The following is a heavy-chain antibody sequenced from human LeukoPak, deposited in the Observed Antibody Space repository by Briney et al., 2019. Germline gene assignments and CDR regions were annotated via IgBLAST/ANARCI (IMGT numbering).Heavy chain of an antibody. J-gene: IGHJ4*02. CDR2: INHSGST. D-gene: IGHD2-15*01. V-gene: IGHV4-34*01. Sequence: PSETLSLTCAVYGGSFSGYYWSWIRQSPGKGLEWIGEINHSGSTNYNPSLKSRVTISVDTSKNQFSLKLSSVTAADTAVYYCARGWGYCSGGSCPDYWGQGTLVTVSS. CDR3: ARGWGYCSGGSCPDY. CDR1: GGSFSGYY.